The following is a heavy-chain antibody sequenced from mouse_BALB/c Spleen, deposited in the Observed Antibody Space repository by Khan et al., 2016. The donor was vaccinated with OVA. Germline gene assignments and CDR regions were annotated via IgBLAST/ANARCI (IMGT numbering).Heavy chain of an antibody. CDR1: GYSITSGYY. V-gene: IGHV3-6*02. CDR2: ITSGGSF. D-gene: IGHD3-3*01. J-gene: IGHJ3*01. Sequence: EVQLQESGPGLVKPSQSLSLTCSVTGYSITSGYYWNWIRQFPGNKLEWMGYITSGGSFNYSPSLKNRISITRDTSNNQFFLKLNSVTPEATATYYCARAGRWFDYWGQGTLVTVSA. CDR3: ARAGRWFDY.